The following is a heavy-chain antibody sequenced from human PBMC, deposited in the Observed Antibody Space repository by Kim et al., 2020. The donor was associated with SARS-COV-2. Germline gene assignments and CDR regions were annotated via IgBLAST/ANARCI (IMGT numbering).Heavy chain of an antibody. D-gene: IGHD3-10*01. CDR3: ARRAMVRGLDY. Sequence: TYYNPSRKSRVTISVDTSKNQFSLKLSSVTAADTAVYYCARRAMVRGLDYWGQGTLVTVSS. CDR2: T. V-gene: IGHV4-39*01. J-gene: IGHJ4*02.